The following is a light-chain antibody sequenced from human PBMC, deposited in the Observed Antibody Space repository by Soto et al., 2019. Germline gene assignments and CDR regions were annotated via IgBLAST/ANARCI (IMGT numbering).Light chain of an antibody. CDR3: SSYVRSTSFA. V-gene: IGLV2-8*01. J-gene: IGLJ2*01. CDR2: EVN. CDR1: SSDFGTYNF. Sequence: QSVLTQPPSASGSPGQSVTISCTGTSSDFGTYNFVSWYQQHPGKAPKLMIYEVNKRPSGVPDRFSGSKSGNTASLTVSGLQAEDEADYYCSSYVRSTSFAFGGGTKVTVL.